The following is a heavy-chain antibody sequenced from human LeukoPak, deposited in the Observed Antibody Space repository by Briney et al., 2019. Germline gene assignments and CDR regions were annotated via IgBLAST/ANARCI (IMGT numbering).Heavy chain of an antibody. V-gene: IGHV4-4*07. CDR2: IYTSGST. CDR3: AGQHDTNGYYFY. J-gene: IGHJ4*02. Sequence: SETLSLTCTVSGGSISSYYWSWIRQPAGKGLEWIGRIYTSGSTNYNPSLKSRVTMSVDTSKNRFSLKLSSVTAADTAVYYCAGQHDTNGYYFYWGQGTLVTVSS. D-gene: IGHD3-22*01. CDR1: GGSISSYY.